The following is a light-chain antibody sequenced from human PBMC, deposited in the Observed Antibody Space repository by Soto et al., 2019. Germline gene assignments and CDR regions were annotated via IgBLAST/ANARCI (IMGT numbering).Light chain of an antibody. CDR1: MRDVGAYNL. V-gene: IGLV2-14*01. CDR3: SAYRARSTLV. J-gene: IGLJ3*02. CDR2: EVR. Sequence: QSALTQPASVSGSAGQSITISCSGTMRDVGAYNLVSWYQQPPGTAPKLIIYEVRNRPSGISSRFSGSRSGNTASLTISGLQSEDEGDYYCSAYRARSTLVFGGGTKVTVL.